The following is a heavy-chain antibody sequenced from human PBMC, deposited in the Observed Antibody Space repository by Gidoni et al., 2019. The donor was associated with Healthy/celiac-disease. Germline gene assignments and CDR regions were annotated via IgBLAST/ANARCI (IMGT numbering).Heavy chain of an antibody. J-gene: IGHJ6*02. CDR2: INHSGST. CDR1: VGSFSGYY. D-gene: IGHD2-2*01. V-gene: IGHV4-34*01. Sequence: QVQLQQWGAGLLKPSETLSLTCAVYVGSFSGYYWSWIRQPPGKGLDWIGEINHSGSTNYNPSLKSRVTISVDTSKNQFSLKLSSVTAADTAVYYCARGGGYCSSTSCYGPLLYYYGMDVWGQGTTVTVSS. CDR3: ARGGGYCSSTSCYGPLLYYYGMDV.